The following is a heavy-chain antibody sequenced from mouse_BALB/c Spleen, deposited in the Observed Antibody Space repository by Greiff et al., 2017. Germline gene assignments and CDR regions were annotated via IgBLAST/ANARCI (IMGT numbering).Heavy chain of an antibody. Sequence: QVQLQQSGAELVRPGTSVKISCKASGYTFTNYWLGWVKQRPGHGLEWIGDIYPGGGYTNYNEKFKGKATLTADTSSSTAYMQLSSLTSEDSAVYFCAREGNYGNSIYYAMDYWGQGTSVTVSA. CDR1: GYTFTNYW. V-gene: IGHV1-63*02. J-gene: IGHJ4*01. D-gene: IGHD2-1*01. CDR2: IYPGGGYT. CDR3: AREGNYGNSIYYAMDY.